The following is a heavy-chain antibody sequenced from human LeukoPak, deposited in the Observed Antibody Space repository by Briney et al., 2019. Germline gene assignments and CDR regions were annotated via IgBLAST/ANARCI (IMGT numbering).Heavy chain of an antibody. CDR2: ISYDGSNK. Sequence: PGGSLRLSCAASGFTFSSYAMHCVRQAPGKGLEWVAVISYDGSNKYYADSVEGRFTISRDNSKNTLYLQMNSLRAEDTAVYYCASLTATNGYWGQGTLVTVSS. V-gene: IGHV3-30*04. CDR3: ASLTATNGY. D-gene: IGHD5-18*01. CDR1: GFTFSSYA. J-gene: IGHJ4*02.